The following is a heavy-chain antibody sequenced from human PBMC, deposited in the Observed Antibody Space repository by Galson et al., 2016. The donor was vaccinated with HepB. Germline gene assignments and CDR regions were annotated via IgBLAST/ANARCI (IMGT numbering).Heavy chain of an antibody. V-gene: IGHV4-31*03. J-gene: IGHJ6*02. CDR1: GGSIKTDTYY. CDR3: ARDIEGALDSAGVTVHTSGLDV. CDR2: IYYTGKT. D-gene: IGHD3-10*01. Sequence: TLSLTCSVSGGSIKTDTYYWSWIRQHPTKGLEWIGFIYYTGKTFYNPSLQSRVTISLDTSKNQFFLKLNPVTAADTAVYYCARDIEGALDSAGVTVHTSGLDVWGQGTTVIVSS.